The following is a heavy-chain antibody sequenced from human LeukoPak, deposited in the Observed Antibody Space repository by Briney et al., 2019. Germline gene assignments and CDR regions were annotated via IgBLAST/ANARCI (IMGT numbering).Heavy chain of an antibody. CDR2: ISYDGSNK. CDR3: ARDDPWDHYFDY. D-gene: IGHD1-26*01. J-gene: IGHJ4*02. V-gene: IGHV3-30-3*01. Sequence: GGSLRLSCAASGFTFSSYAMHWVRQAPGKGLEWEAVISYDGSNKYYADSVKGRFTISRDNSKNTLYLQMNSLRAEDTAVYYCARDDPWDHYFDYWGQGTLVTASS. CDR1: GFTFSSYA.